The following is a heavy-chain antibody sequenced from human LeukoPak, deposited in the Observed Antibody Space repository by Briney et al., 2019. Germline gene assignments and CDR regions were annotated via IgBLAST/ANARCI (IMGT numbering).Heavy chain of an antibody. CDR3: ASLGRGLLELAGLFDY. D-gene: IGHD1-7*01. CDR1: GGSISSSSYY. J-gene: IGHJ4*02. Sequence: PSETLSLTCTVSGGSISSSSYYWGWIRQPPGKGLEWIGSIYYSGSTYYNPSLKSRVTISVDTSKNQFSLKLSSVTAADTAVYYCASLGRGLLELAGLFDYWGQGTLVTVSS. CDR2: IYYSGST. V-gene: IGHV4-39*01.